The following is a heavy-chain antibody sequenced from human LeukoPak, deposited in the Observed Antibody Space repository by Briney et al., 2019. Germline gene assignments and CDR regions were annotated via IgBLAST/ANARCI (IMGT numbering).Heavy chain of an antibody. V-gene: IGHV3-74*01. CDR1: GFTFSSYW. Sequence: GGSLRLSCAASGFTFSSYWMHWVRQAPGKGLVWVSHIKSDGSNTKYADSVEGRFTISRDNAKNTLYLQMNSPRAEDTAVYYCARDRDYYDSSGAHYDAFDIWGQGTMVTVSS. J-gene: IGHJ3*02. CDR2: IKSDGSNT. CDR3: ARDRDYYDSSGAHYDAFDI. D-gene: IGHD3-22*01.